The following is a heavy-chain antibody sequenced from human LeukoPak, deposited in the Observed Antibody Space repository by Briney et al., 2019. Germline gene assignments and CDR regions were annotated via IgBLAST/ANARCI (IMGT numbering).Heavy chain of an antibody. CDR2: IYSGGST. V-gene: IGHV3-53*01. CDR3: ARRIRYFDWLHP. D-gene: IGHD3-9*01. CDR1: GFTVSSNY. J-gene: IGHJ5*02. Sequence: GGSLRLSCAASGFTVSSNYMSWVRQAPGKGLEWVSVIYSGGSTYYADSVKGRFTISRDNSKNTLYLQMNSLRAEDTAVYYCARRIRYFDWLHPWGQGTLVTVSS.